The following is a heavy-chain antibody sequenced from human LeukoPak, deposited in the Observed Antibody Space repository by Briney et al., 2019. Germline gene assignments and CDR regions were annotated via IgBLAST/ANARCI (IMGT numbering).Heavy chain of an antibody. D-gene: IGHD5-24*01. CDR3: ARGGLHSDFDS. Sequence: GGSLRLSCVGSGFSLSGNYMSWVRQAPGKGLEWVSFINTGGSTYYADSVKGRFTISRDNSKNTLFLQMNSLRAEDTAVYYCARGGLHSDFDSWGQGTLVTVSS. J-gene: IGHJ4*02. CDR2: INTGGST. V-gene: IGHV3-66*01. CDR1: GFSLSGNY.